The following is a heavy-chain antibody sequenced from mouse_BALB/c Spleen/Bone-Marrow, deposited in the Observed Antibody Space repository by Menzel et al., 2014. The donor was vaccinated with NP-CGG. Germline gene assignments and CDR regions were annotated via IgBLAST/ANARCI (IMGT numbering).Heavy chain of an antibody. J-gene: IGHJ2*01. CDR1: GFTFTDYY. V-gene: IGHV7-3*02. CDR2: IRNKANGYTT. CDR3: ARDMGGLLFDY. Sequence: EVHLEESGGGLVQPGGSLRLSCATSGFTFTDYYMNWVRQPPGKALEWLGFIRNKANGYTTEYSASVKGRFTISRDNSQSILYLQMNTLRAEDSATYYCARDMGGLLFDYWGQGTTLTVSS. D-gene: IGHD2-3*01.